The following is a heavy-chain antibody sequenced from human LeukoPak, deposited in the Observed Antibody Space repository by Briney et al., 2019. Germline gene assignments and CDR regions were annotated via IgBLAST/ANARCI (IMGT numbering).Heavy chain of an antibody. Sequence: PGGSLRLSCAASGFTFSSYAMSWVRQAPGKGLEWVSAISGSGGSTYYADSVKGRFTISRDNSKNTLYLQMNSLRAEDTAVYYCARVPSSGGWSSYFDYWGQGTLVTVSS. D-gene: IGHD6-19*01. V-gene: IGHV3-23*01. J-gene: IGHJ4*02. CDR1: GFTFSSYA. CDR2: ISGSGGST. CDR3: ARVPSSGGWSSYFDY.